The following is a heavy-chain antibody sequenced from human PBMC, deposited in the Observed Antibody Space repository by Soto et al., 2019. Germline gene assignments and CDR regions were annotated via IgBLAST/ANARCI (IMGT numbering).Heavy chain of an antibody. D-gene: IGHD6-19*01. J-gene: IGHJ4*02. V-gene: IGHV3-48*03. CDR1: GFTFSSYE. CDR2: ISSSGSTI. Sequence: EVQLVESGGGLVQPGGSLRLSCAASGFTFSSYEMNWVRQAPGKGLEWVPYISSSGSTIYYADSVKGRFTISRDNAKNALYLQMNSLRAEDTAVYYCARSIAVAGMAHDYWGQGTLVTVSS. CDR3: ARSIAVAGMAHDY.